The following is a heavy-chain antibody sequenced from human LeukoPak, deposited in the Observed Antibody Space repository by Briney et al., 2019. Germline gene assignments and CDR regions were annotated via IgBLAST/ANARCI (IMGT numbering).Heavy chain of an antibody. J-gene: IGHJ4*02. D-gene: IGHD3-10*01. CDR3: ARDPLWFGERAYVY. Sequence: GGSLRLSCAASGFTFSSYWMSWVRQAPGKGLEWVANIKQDGSEKYYVDSVKGRFTISRDNAKNSLYLQMNSLRAEDTAVYYCARDPLWFGERAYVYWGQGTLVTVSS. CDR2: IKQDGSEK. CDR1: GFTFSSYW. V-gene: IGHV3-7*01.